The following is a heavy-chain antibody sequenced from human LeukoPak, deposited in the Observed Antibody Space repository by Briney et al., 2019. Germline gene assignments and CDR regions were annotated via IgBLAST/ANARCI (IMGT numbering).Heavy chain of an antibody. CDR2: IKQDGSEK. CDR3: AGGSGWLIDY. J-gene: IGHJ4*02. V-gene: IGHV3-7*04. CDR1: GFTFSGYW. D-gene: IGHD2-15*01. Sequence: GGSLRLSCTASGFTFSGYWTNWVRQAPGKGLEWVAIIKQDGSEKFYVDSVKGRFTISRDNAKSSLYLQINSLRAEDTAVYYCAGGSGWLIDYWGQGSLVTVSS.